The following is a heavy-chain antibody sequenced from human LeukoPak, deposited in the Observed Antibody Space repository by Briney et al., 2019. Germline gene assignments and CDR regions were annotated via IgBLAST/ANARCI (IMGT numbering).Heavy chain of an antibody. CDR1: GFTFSSYN. D-gene: IGHD3-22*01. Sequence: GGSLRLSCAASGFTFSSYNMNWVRQAPGKGLEWVSYISSSTSTIFYADSVKGRFTISRDDLKNMAYLQMNSLKTEDTAVYYCTRQQYYYDNSAYDYWGQGTLVTVSS. J-gene: IGHJ4*02. CDR2: ISSSTSTI. V-gene: IGHV3-48*01. CDR3: TRQQYYYDNSAYDY.